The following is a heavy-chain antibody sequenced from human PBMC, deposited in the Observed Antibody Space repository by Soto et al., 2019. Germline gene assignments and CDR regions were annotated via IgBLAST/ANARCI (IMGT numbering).Heavy chain of an antibody. D-gene: IGHD5-12*01. CDR2: IYYSGST. CDR3: AREVKAPVATITPNWFDP. CDR1: GGSVSSGSYY. J-gene: IGHJ5*02. V-gene: IGHV4-61*01. Sequence: GWSSETLSLTCTVSGGSVSSGSYYWSWIRQPPGKGLEWIGYIYYSGSTNYNPSLKSRVTISVDTSKNQFSLKLSSVTAADTAVYYCAREVKAPVATITPNWFDPWGQGTLVTVSS.